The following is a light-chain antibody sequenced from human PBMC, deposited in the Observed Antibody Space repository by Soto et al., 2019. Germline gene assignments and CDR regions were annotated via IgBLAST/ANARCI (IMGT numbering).Light chain of an antibody. CDR3: LQDYHYPRT. V-gene: IGKV1-6*01. Sequence: AIQMTQSPSSLSASVGDRVTITCRASQGIRNDLGWYQQKPGKAPKLLIYAASSLQSGVPSRFSGSGSGTDFTLSISRMQPADFATYYCLQDYHYPRTFGQGTKVETK. CDR1: QGIRND. CDR2: AAS. J-gene: IGKJ1*01.